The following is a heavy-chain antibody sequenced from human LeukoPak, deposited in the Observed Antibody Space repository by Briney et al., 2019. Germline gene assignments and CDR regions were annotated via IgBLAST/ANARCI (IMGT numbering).Heavy chain of an antibody. CDR1: GGSISSYY. J-gene: IGHJ4*02. CDR2: IYYSGST. CDR3: ARDHESHSFDY. V-gene: IGHV4-59*01. Sequence: SETLSLTCTVSGGSISSYYWSWIRQPPGKGLEWIGYIYYSGSTNYSPSLKSRVTISVDTSKNQFSLKLSSVTAADTAVYYCARDHESHSFDYWGQGTLVTVSS.